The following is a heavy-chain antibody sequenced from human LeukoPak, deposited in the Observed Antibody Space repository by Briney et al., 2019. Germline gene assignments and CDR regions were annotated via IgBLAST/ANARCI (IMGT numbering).Heavy chain of an antibody. Sequence: GGSLRLSCAASGFTFDDYAMHWVRQAPGKGLGWVSGISWNSGSIGYADSVKGRFTISRDNAKNSLYLQMNSLRAEDTALYYCAKDIGYGDYRSYYGMDVWGQGTTVTVSS. J-gene: IGHJ6*02. D-gene: IGHD4-17*01. V-gene: IGHV3-9*01. CDR3: AKDIGYGDYRSYYGMDV. CDR1: GFTFDDYA. CDR2: ISWNSGSI.